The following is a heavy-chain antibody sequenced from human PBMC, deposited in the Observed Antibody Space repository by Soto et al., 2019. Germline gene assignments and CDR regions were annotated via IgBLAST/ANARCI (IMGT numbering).Heavy chain of an antibody. Sequence: EVQLVESGGGLVQPGGSLRLSCAASGFTFSSYSMNWVRQAPGKGLEWVSYISSSSSTIYYADSVKGRFTISRDNAKNSLELQMNSLRAEDTAVYYCARDEEGGTSNHAFDIWGQGTMVTVSS. J-gene: IGHJ3*02. V-gene: IGHV3-48*01. CDR3: ARDEEGGTSNHAFDI. D-gene: IGHD3-16*01. CDR1: GFTFSSYS. CDR2: ISSSSSTI.